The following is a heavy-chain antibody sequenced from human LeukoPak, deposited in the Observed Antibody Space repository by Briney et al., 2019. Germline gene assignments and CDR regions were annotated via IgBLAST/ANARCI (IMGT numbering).Heavy chain of an antibody. J-gene: IGHJ4*02. V-gene: IGHV3-9*01. Sequence: GGSLRLSCAASGFTFDDYAMHWVRQAPGKGLEWVSGISWNSGSIVYADFVKGRFTISRDNAKNSLYLQMNSLRAEDTALYYCAKGGEMATISFFDYWGQGTLVTVSS. D-gene: IGHD5-24*01. CDR3: AKGGEMATISFFDY. CDR1: GFTFDDYA. CDR2: ISWNSGSI.